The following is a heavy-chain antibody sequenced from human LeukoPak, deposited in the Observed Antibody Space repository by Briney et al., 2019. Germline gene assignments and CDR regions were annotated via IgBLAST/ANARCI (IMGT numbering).Heavy chain of an antibody. CDR2: IWYDGNNK. J-gene: IGHJ6*04. D-gene: IGHD5-12*01. CDR1: GFSFSAYG. CDR3: ARGSESYDYYSYGMDV. Sequence: GRSLRLSCAASGFSFSAYGMHWVRQAPGKGLEWVALIWYDGNNKYYADSVKGRFTISRDNSMNTLYLQMNSLRAEDTAVYYCARGSESYDYYSYGMDVWGKGTTVTVS. V-gene: IGHV3-33*01.